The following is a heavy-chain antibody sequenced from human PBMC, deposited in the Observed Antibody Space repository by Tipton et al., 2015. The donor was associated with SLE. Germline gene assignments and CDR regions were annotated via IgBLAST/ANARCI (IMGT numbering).Heavy chain of an antibody. CDR1: GGSISSGYY. V-gene: IGHV4-38-2*01. CDR3: ARTKYYDFWRGYSMFDF. Sequence: LRLSCAASGGSISSGYYWGWIRQPPGKGLEWIGSVYYSGSSYYAPSLKSRVSISLDTSKNQFSLKLNSVTAADTAVYFCARTKYYDFWRGYSMFDFWGQGTLVTVSS. D-gene: IGHD3-3*01. CDR2: VYYSGSS. J-gene: IGHJ4*02.